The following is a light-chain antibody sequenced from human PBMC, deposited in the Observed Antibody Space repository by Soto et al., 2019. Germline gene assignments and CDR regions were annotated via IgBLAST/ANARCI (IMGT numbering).Light chain of an antibody. CDR3: QLYDSSSYT. V-gene: IGKV3-20*01. CDR1: QSITSSY. J-gene: IGKJ2*01. CDR2: GAS. Sequence: EIVLTQSPGTLSLSPGERATLSCRASQSITSSYLAWYQQKPGQAPRLLIYGASRRATDIPDRFSGSGSGTDFTLTISRLEPEDFAVSYCQLYDSSSYTFGQGTKVDIK.